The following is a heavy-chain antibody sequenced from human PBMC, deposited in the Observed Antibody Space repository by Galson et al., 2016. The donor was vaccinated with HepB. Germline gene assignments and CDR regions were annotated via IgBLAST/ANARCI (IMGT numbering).Heavy chain of an antibody. Sequence: SLRLSCAASGFTFSSYGMHWVRQAPGKGLEWVAAISGNGGNTYYADSVKGRFTISKDKSKNTLYLQMNSLRVEDTAVYYCAKRQGYTSGRADSWGQGTLVTVSS. CDR1: GFTFSSYG. V-gene: IGHV3-23*01. CDR3: AKRQGYTSGRADS. D-gene: IGHD6-19*01. CDR2: ISGNGGNT. J-gene: IGHJ4*02.